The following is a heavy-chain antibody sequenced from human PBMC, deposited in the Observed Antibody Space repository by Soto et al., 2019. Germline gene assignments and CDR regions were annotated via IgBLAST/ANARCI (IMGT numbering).Heavy chain of an antibody. CDR3: ARAPGSSGYSDYFDH. V-gene: IGHV3-53*01. CDR2: MYSGGST. Sequence: EVQLVESGGSLIQPGGSLRLSCAASGFTVSSTYMSWFRQAPGQCLVWVFVMYSGGSTYYADSVKGRFTNSRDNFKTALYLDMNSLSDEDTAVYCCARAPGSSGYSDYFDHWRQGTLVTVSS. J-gene: IGHJ4*02. CDR1: GFTVSSTY. D-gene: IGHD3-22*01.